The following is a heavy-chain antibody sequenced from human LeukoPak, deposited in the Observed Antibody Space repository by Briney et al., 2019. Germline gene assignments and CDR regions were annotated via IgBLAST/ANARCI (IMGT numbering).Heavy chain of an antibody. CDR1: GFTFSSYS. J-gene: IGHJ4*02. Sequence: PGGSLRLSCAASGFTFSSYSMNWVRQAPGKGREWVSYISSSSSTIYYADSVKGRCTISRDNAKNSLYLQMNSLRAEDTAVYYCAREVRIAAAGANYFDYWGQGTLVTVSS. CDR3: AREVRIAAAGANYFDY. D-gene: IGHD6-13*01. CDR2: ISSSSSTI. V-gene: IGHV3-48*04.